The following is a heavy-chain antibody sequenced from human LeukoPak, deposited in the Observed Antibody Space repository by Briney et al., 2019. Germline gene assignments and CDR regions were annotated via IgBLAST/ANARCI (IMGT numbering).Heavy chain of an antibody. CDR3: ARDRGYSYGLYYFDY. V-gene: IGHV3-30*03. J-gene: IGHJ4*02. D-gene: IGHD5-18*01. Sequence: GGSLRLSCAASGFTFSSYGMSWVRQAPGKGLEWVAVISYDGSNKYYADSVKGRFTISRDNSKNTLYLQMNSLRAEDTAVYYCARDRGYSYGLYYFDYWGQGTLVTVSS. CDR2: ISYDGSNK. CDR1: GFTFSSYG.